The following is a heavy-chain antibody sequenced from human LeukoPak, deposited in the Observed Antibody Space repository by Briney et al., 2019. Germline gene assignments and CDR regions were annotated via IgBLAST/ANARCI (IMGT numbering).Heavy chain of an antibody. J-gene: IGHJ4*02. D-gene: IGHD2-21*01. CDR1: GFTFSSYT. CDR3: ARDRDYSFDY. V-gene: IGHV3-48*02. Sequence: QPGGSLRLSCAAPGFTFSSYTMNWVRQAPGKGLEWLSYISSSSDIISYADSVKGRFTISRDNAKNSLYLQMNSLRDEDTAVYYCARDRDYSFDYWGQGTLVTVSS. CDR2: ISSSSDII.